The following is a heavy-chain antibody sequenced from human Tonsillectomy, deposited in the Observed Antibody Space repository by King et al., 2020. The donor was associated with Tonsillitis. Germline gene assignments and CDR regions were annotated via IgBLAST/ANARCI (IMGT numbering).Heavy chain of an antibody. CDR1: GFTFSNHG. CDR2: ISYDGSNK. D-gene: IGHD5-24*01. CDR3: AKDTVEMATIFAYFFDY. V-gene: IGHV3-30*18. J-gene: IGHJ4*02. Sequence: QLVQSGGGVVQPGRSLRLSCAASGFTFSNHGMHWVRQAPGKGLEWVAIISYDGSNKYYADSVKGRFTISRDNSKNTLYLQMNSLRAEDTAVYYCAKDTVEMATIFAYFFDYWGQGTLVTVSS.